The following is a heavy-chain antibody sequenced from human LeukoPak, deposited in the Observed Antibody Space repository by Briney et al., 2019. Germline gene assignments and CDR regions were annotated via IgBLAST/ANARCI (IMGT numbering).Heavy chain of an antibody. V-gene: IGHV4-61*01. CDR3: ARYYYDSSGYFHDAFDI. CDR2: IYYSGST. Sequence: SETLSLTCTVSGGSISTSNYYWSWIRQPPGKGLEWIGYIYYSGSTNYNPSLKSRVTISVDTSKNQFSLKLSSVTAADTAVYYCARYYYDSSGYFHDAFDIWGQGTMVTVSS. D-gene: IGHD3-22*01. J-gene: IGHJ3*02. CDR1: GGSISTSNYY.